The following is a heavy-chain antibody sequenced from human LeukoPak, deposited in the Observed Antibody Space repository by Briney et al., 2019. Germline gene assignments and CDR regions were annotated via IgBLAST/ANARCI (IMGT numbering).Heavy chain of an antibody. CDR2: IRSKAYGGTT. D-gene: IGHD2-2*01. J-gene: IGHJ4*02. CDR1: GFTFGDYA. Sequence: HTGGSLRLSCTASGFTFGDYAMSWFRQAPGKGLEWVGFIRSKAYGGTTEYAASVKGRFTISRDDSKSIAYLQMNSLKTEDTAVYYCTRARYCSSTSCLDYFDYWGQGTLVTVSS. V-gene: IGHV3-49*03. CDR3: TRARYCSSTSCLDYFDY.